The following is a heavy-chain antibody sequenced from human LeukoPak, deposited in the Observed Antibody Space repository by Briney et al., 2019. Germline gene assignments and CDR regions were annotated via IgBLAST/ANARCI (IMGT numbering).Heavy chain of an antibody. V-gene: IGHV3-30-3*01. J-gene: IGHJ3*02. CDR1: GFTFSSYA. D-gene: IGHD6-19*01. CDR2: ISYDGSNK. Sequence: GGSLRLSCAASGFTFSSYAMHWVRQAPGKGLEWVAVISYDGSNKYYADSVKGRFTISRDNSKNTLYLQMNSLRAEDTAVYYCAKEGYSSGWYWAFDIWGQGTMVTVSS. CDR3: AKEGYSSGWYWAFDI.